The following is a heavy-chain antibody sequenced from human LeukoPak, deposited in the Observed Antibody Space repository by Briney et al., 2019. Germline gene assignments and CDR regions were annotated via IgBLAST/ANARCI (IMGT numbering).Heavy chain of an antibody. V-gene: IGHV1-8*01. CDR3: ARDRAVRGVIIARYYYYGMDV. CDR1: GYTFTIYE. J-gene: IGHJ6*02. Sequence: ASVSVSCKASGYTFTIYEINWVRQATGQGLEWMGWMNPNSGNTGYAQKFQGRVTMTRNTSISTAYMELSSLRSEDTAVYYCARDRAVRGVIIARYYYYGMDVWGQGTTVTVSS. CDR2: MNPNSGNT. D-gene: IGHD3-10*01.